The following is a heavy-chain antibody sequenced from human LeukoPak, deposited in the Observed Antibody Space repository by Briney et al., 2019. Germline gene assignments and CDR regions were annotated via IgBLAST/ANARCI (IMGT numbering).Heavy chain of an antibody. CDR1: GGSFSGYY. D-gene: IGHD3-10*01. Sequence: SETLSLTCAVYGGSFSGYYWSWIRQPPGKGLEWIGEINHSGSTNYNPSLKSRVTISVDTSKNQFSLKLSSVTAADTAVYYCARAYHQLLWFGELSLWFDPWGQGTLVTVSS. CDR3: ARAYHQLLWFGELSLWFDP. CDR2: INHSGST. J-gene: IGHJ5*02. V-gene: IGHV4-34*01.